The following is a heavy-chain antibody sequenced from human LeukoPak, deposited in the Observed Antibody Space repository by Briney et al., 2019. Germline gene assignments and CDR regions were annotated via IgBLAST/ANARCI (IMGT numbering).Heavy chain of an antibody. CDR1: GFTFSNHG. J-gene: IGHJ4*02. CDR2: VSDSGSDT. V-gene: IGHV3-23*01. D-gene: IGHD5-12*01. CDR3: AKEAGYSGYDYPDY. Sequence: PGGSLRLSCAASGFTFSNHGMSWVRQASGKGLEWVSAVSDSGSDTYYADSVKGRFTISRDNSKNTLYLQMNSLRAEDTAVYYCAKEAGYSGYDYPDYWGQGTLVTVSS.